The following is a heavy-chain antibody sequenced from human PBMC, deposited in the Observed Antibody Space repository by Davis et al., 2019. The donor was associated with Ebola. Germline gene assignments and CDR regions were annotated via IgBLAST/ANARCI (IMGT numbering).Heavy chain of an antibody. CDR1: GGSISSYY. CDR2: IYYSGST. CDR3: AISSSSEYYYYYGMDV. V-gene: IGHV4-59*04. J-gene: IGHJ6*02. D-gene: IGHD6-6*01. Sequence: MPSETLSLTCTVSGGSISSYYWSWIRQPPGKGLEWIGYIYYSGSTYYNPSLKSRVTISVDTSKNQFSLKLSSVTAADTAVYYCAISSSSEYYYYYGMDVWGQGTTVTVSS.